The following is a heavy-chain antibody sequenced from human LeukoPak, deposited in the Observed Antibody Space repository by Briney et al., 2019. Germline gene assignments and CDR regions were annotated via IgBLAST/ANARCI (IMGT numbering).Heavy chain of an antibody. CDR2: IYYSGST. CDR3: ARDAGHYDFWSGYSMNYYGMDV. V-gene: IGHV4-30-4*01. D-gene: IGHD3-3*01. Sequence: PSETLSLTCTVSGGSISSGDYYWSWIRQPPGKDLEWIGYIYYSGSTYYNPSLKSRVTISVDTSKNQFSLKLSSVTAADTAVYYCARDAGHYDFWSGYSMNYYGMDVWGQGTTVTVSS. CDR1: GGSISSGDYY. J-gene: IGHJ6*02.